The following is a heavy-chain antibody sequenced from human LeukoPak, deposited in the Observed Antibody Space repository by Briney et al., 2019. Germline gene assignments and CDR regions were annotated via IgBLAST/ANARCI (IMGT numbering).Heavy chain of an antibody. Sequence: ASVKVSCKASGYTFTSYGISWVRQAPGQGLEWMGWISAYNGDTNYAQKLQGRVTMTRDTSTSTAYMELRRLRSDDTAVYYCARYGYSSGSLYYYGMAVWGQGTTATVYS. V-gene: IGHV1-18*01. D-gene: IGHD6-19*01. CDR3: ARYGYSSGSLYYYGMAV. J-gene: IGHJ6*02. CDR2: ISAYNGDT. CDR1: GYTFTSYG.